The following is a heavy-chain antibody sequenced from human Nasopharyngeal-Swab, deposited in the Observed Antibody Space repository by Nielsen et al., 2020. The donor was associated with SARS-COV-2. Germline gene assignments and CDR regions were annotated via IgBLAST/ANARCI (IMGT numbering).Heavy chain of an antibody. CDR1: GYTFTSYY. CDR2: INPSGGST. J-gene: IGHJ6*02. D-gene: IGHD5-12*01. Sequence: ASVKVSCKASGYTFTSYYMHWVRQAPGQGLEWMGIINPSGGSTSYAQKFQGRVTMTRNTSISTAYMELSSLRSEDTAVYYCARTATGNYYYYYGMDVWGQGTTVTVSS. CDR3: ARTATGNYYYYYGMDV. V-gene: IGHV1-46*01.